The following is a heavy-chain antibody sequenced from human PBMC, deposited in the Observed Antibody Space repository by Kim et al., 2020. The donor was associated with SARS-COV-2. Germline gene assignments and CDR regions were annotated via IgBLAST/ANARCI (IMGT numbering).Heavy chain of an antibody. D-gene: IGHD3-10*01. CDR3: ARVGEAVVRGLVIVGWLDP. CDR1: GYTFNNYG. V-gene: IGHV1-18*01. Sequence: ASVKVSCQASGYTFNNYGITWVRQAPGQGLEWMGWISPYNGDTNYAQKVKDRVTMTTDTSTSTAYLELRSLRSDDTAIYYCARVGEAVVRGLVIVGWLDPWGQGTLVTVSS. J-gene: IGHJ5*02. CDR2: ISPYNGDT.